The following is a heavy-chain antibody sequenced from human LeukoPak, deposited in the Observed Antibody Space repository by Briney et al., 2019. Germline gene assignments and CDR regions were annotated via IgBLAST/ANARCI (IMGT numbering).Heavy chain of an antibody. CDR3: ARAIAGGSSDGDRPWYYYYYMDV. CDR2: IYYSGST. J-gene: IGHJ6*03. D-gene: IGHD4-23*01. Sequence: SETLSLTCTVSGGSISSYYWSWIRQPPGKGLEWIGYIYYSGSTNYNPSLKSRVTISVDTSKNQFSLKLSSVTAADTAVYYCARAIAGGSSDGDRPWYYYYYMDVWGKGTTVTVSS. CDR1: GGSISSYY. V-gene: IGHV4-59*01.